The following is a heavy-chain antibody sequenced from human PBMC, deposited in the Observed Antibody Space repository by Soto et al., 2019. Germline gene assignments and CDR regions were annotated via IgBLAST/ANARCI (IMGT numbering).Heavy chain of an antibody. CDR2: ISSSSSTI. J-gene: IGHJ6*02. D-gene: IGHD1-1*01. CDR3: AREGNLKYYYGMDV. CDR1: GSTFSSYS. V-gene: IGHV3-48*02. Sequence: LRLSCAASGSTFSSYSMNWVRQAPGKGLEWVSYISSSSSTIYYADSVKGRFTISRDNAKNSLYLQMNSLRDEDTAVYYCAREGNLKYYYGMDVWGQGTTVTVSS.